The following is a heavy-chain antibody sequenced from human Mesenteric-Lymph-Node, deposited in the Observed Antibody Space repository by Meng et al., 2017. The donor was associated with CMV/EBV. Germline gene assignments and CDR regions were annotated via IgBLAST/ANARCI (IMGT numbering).Heavy chain of an antibody. V-gene: IGHV3-23*01. CDR1: GFTFSSYA. CDR3: AKVDYVHLKFDY. CDR2: ISGSGGST. D-gene: IGHD4-17*01. Sequence: GGSLRLSCAASGFTFSSYAMSWVRQAPGKGLEWVSAISGSGGSTYYADSVKGRFTISRNNSKNTVYLQMNSLRAEDTAVYYCAKVDYVHLKFDYWGQGTLVTVSS. J-gene: IGHJ4*02.